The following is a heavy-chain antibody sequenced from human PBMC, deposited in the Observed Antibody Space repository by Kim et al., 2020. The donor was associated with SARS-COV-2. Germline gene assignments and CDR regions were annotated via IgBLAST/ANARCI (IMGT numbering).Heavy chain of an antibody. V-gene: IGHV3-49*03. CDR2: IRSKAYGGTT. J-gene: IGHJ6*02. D-gene: IGHD3-3*01. CDR1: GFTFGDYA. CDR3: TRDLIFGVAYYYYYGMDV. Sequence: GGSLRLSCTASGFTFGDYAMSWFRQAPGKGLEWVGFIRSKAYGGTTEYAASVKGRFTISRDDSKSIAYLQMNSLKTEDTAVYYCTRDLIFGVAYYYYYGMDVWGQGTTVTVSS.